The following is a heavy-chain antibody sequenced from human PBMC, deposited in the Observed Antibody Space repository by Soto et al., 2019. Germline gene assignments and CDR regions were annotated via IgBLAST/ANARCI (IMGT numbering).Heavy chain of an antibody. CDR3: ARAAPRYCSGGSCYSGRAY. Sequence: QVQLQPWGAGLLKPSETLSLTCAVYGGAFSGYYWSLIREPPGKGLECIGEINHSGSTHYNPSLKSRVTISVDTSKYQFALKLSSVTAADPAVYYCARAAPRYCSGGSCYSGRAYWGQGNLVTVSS. CDR1: GGAFSGYY. CDR2: INHSGST. J-gene: IGHJ4*02. D-gene: IGHD2-15*01. V-gene: IGHV4-34*01.